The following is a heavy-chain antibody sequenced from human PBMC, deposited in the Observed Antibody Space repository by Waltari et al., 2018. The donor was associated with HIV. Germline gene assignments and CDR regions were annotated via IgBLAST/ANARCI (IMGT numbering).Heavy chain of an antibody. D-gene: IGHD3-10*01. CDR1: GGSISSYY. CDR3: ASLDGPRGY. CDR2: IYYSGST. Sequence: QVQLQESGPGLVKPSETLSLTCTVSGGSISSYYWSWIRQPPGKGLEWIGYIYYSGSTNYNPSLKSRVTISVDTSKNQFSLKLSSVTAADTAVYYCASLDGPRGYWGQGTLVTVSS. J-gene: IGHJ4*02. V-gene: IGHV4-59*08.